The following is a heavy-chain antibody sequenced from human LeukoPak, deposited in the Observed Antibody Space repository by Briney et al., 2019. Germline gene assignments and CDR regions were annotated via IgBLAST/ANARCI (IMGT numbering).Heavy chain of an antibody. J-gene: IGHJ6*03. Sequence: GGSLRLSCAASGFTFSSYWMSWVRQAPGKGREWVANIKQDGSEKYYVDSVKGRFTISRDNAKNSLYLQMNSLRAEDTAVYYCARGAGGGYYYYYMDVWGKGTTVTVSS. V-gene: IGHV3-7*01. CDR3: ARGAGGGYYYYYMDV. D-gene: IGHD2-15*01. CDR1: GFTFSSYW. CDR2: IKQDGSEK.